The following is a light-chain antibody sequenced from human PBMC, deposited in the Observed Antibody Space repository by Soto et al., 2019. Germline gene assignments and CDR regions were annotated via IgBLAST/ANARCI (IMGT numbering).Light chain of an antibody. J-gene: IGLJ1*01. CDR1: SSDVGSHNF. CDR3: SSKTSSSSPFV. V-gene: IGLV2-14*02. CDR2: EVS. Sequence: QSALTQPASVSGSPGQSITISCTGTSSDVGSHNFVSWYQQRPGKAPKLMIYEVSNRPSGVSNRFSGSKSGNTASLTISGLHADDEGDYYCSSKTSSSSPFVFGTGTKVTVL.